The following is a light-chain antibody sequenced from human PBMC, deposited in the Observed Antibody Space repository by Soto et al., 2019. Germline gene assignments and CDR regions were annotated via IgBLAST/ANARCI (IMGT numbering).Light chain of an antibody. CDR3: QQLKSYPYT. CDR1: QDINKF. CDR2: SAS. Sequence: IQLTQSPSSLSASVGDRVTLTCRASQDINKFLAWFQQTPGKAPKLLVYSASTLHSGVPSRFSGSGSGTDIALTISSLQIDDFATDYCQQLKSYPYTFGQGTRLDIK. J-gene: IGKJ2*01. V-gene: IGKV1-9*01.